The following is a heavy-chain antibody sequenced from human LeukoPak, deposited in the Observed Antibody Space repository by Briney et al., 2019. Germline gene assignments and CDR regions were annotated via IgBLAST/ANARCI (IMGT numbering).Heavy chain of an antibody. CDR2: IIPIFGTA. J-gene: IGHJ3*02. Sequence: SVKVSCKASGGTFSSYAISWVRQAPGQGLEWMVRIIPIFGTANYAQKFQGRVTITTDESTSTAYMELSSLRSEGTAVYYCARENVDTADDAFDIWGQGTMVTVSS. D-gene: IGHD5-18*01. CDR1: GGTFSSYA. CDR3: ARENVDTADDAFDI. V-gene: IGHV1-69*05.